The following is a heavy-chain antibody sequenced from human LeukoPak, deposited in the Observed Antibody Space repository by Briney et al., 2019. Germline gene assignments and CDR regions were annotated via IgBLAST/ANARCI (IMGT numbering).Heavy chain of an antibody. Sequence: SETLSLTCTVSGVSISSYYWSWIRQPPGKGLEWIGYIYYSGRTNYNPSLKSRVTISGDTSKNQFSLKLSSVTAADTAVYYCARGRRYSSGSYYNNRVPFDYWGQGTLVAVSS. CDR2: IYYSGRT. J-gene: IGHJ4*02. V-gene: IGHV4-59*01. CDR1: GVSISSYY. D-gene: IGHD3-10*01. CDR3: ARGRRYSSGSYYNNRVPFDY.